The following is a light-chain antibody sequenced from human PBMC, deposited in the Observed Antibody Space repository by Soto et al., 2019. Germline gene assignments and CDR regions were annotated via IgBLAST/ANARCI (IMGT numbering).Light chain of an antibody. CDR2: GAS. Sequence: PATLSVSPGERATLSCRASQSVSSNLAWYQQKPGQAPRLLIYGASTRATGIPARFSGSGSGTEFTLTISSLQSEDFAVYYCQQYNNWPPWTFGQGTKV. CDR1: QSVSSN. CDR3: QQYNNWPPWT. V-gene: IGKV3-15*01. J-gene: IGKJ1*01.